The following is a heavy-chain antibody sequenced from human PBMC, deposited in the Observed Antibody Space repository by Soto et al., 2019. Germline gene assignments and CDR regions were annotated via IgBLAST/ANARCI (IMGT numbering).Heavy chain of an antibody. D-gene: IGHD4-17*01. CDR2: INPNSGGT. CDR1: GYTFTGYY. CDR3: AREGGDYGTEYFQH. V-gene: IGHV1-2*04. Sequence: GASVKVSCKASGYTFTGYYMHWVRQAPGQGLEWMGWINPNSGGTNYAQKFQGWVTMTRDTSISTAYMELSRLRSDDTAVYYCAREGGDYGTEYFQHWGQGTLVTVSS. J-gene: IGHJ1*01.